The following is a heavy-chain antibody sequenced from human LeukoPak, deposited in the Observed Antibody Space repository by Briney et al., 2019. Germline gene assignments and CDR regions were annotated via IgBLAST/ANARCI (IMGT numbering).Heavy chain of an antibody. CDR2: YYSGRT. CDR1: GGSISSSSYY. Sequence: SETLSLTCTVPGGSISSSSYYWGWIRQPPGKGLEWIAYYSGRTHFNPSLKSRVTLSVDTSKNPFSLKLSTVTAADTAVYYCARHVGSGSYFDYWGQGRLVTVSS. D-gene: IGHD1-26*01. CDR3: ARHVGSGSYFDY. V-gene: IGHV4-39*01. J-gene: IGHJ4*02.